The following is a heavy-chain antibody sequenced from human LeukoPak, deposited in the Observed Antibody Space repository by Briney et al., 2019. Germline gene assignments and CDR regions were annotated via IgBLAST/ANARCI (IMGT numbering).Heavy chain of an antibody. J-gene: IGHJ4*02. D-gene: IGHD4-23*01. V-gene: IGHV3-48*03. CDR1: GFTFSSYE. Sequence: PGGSLRLSCAASGFTFSSYEMNWVRQALGEGLEWVSYISSSGSTIYYADSVKGRFTISRENAKNSLYLQMNSLRAEDTAVYYCASLRWRGYWGQGTLVTVSS. CDR3: ASLRWRGY. CDR2: ISSSGSTI.